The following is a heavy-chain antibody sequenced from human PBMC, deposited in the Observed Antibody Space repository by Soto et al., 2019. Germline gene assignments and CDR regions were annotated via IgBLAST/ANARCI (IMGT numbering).Heavy chain of an antibody. D-gene: IGHD3-10*01. CDR2: IWYDGSTK. V-gene: IGHV3-33*08. Sequence: GGPLRLSCTTSGFTFNTYGMHWVRQAPGKGLEWVAIIWYDGSTKYYADSVKGRFTISRDNSNNTLYLQMNSLRAEDTAVYYCARDHRITMVRGVDAAYYYYYMDVWGKGTTVTVSS. CDR3: ARDHRITMVRGVDAAYYYYYMDV. J-gene: IGHJ6*03. CDR1: GFTFNTYG.